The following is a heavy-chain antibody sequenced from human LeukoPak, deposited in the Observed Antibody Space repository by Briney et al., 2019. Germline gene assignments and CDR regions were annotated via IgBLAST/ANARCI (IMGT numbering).Heavy chain of an antibody. J-gene: IGHJ6*02. CDR3: ARQLVEYSSSSSYYYYYYGMDV. Sequence: SETLSLTCAVYGGSLSGSYWSWIRQPPGKGLEWIGEINHSGSANYNPSLKSRVTLSIDKSKNQFSLNVNSVTAADTAVYYCARQLVEYSSSSSYYYYYYGMDVWGQGTTVTVSS. V-gene: IGHV4-34*01. CDR1: GGSLSGSY. D-gene: IGHD6-6*01. CDR2: INHSGSA.